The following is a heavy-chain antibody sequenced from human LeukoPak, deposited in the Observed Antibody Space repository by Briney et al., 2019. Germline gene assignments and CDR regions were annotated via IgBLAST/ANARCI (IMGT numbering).Heavy chain of an antibody. J-gene: IGHJ4*02. D-gene: IGHD6-13*01. CDR3: ARVRLRGIAAAGTVVFDY. V-gene: IGHV1-69*06. CDR2: IIPIFGTA. CDR1: GGTFSSYA. Sequence: GASVKVSCKASGGTFSSYAISWVRQAPGQGLEWMGGIIPIFGTANYAQKFQGRVTITADKSTSTAYMELSSLRSEDTAVYYCARVRLRGIAAAGTVVFDYWGQGTLVTVSS.